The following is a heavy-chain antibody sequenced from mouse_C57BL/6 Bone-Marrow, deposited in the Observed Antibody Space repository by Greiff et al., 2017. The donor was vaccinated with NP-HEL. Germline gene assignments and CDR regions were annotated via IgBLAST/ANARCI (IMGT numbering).Heavy chain of an antibody. V-gene: IGHV1-76*01. CDR2: IYPGSGNT. Sequence: VQLQQSGAELVRPGASVKLSCKASGYTFTDYYINWVKQRPGQGLEWIARIYPGSGNTYYNEKFKGKATLTAEKSSSTAYMQLSSLTSEDSAVYFCARSSAGYVDYWGQGTTLTVYS. CDR1: GYTFTDYY. J-gene: IGHJ2*01. CDR3: ARSSAGYVDY.